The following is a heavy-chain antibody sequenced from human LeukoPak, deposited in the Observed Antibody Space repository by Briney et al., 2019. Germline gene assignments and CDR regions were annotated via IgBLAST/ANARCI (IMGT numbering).Heavy chain of an antibody. D-gene: IGHD1-26*01. CDR1: GFTFDDYA. CDR3: AMTGRGERFPQPYYFDY. V-gene: IGHV3-23*01. CDR2: ISGSGGST. J-gene: IGHJ4*02. Sequence: GGSLRLSCAASGFTFDDYAMHWVRQAPGKGLEWVSAISGSGGSTYYADSVKGRFTISRDNSKNTLYLQMNSLRAEDTAVYYCAMTGRGERFPQPYYFDYWGQGTLVTVSS.